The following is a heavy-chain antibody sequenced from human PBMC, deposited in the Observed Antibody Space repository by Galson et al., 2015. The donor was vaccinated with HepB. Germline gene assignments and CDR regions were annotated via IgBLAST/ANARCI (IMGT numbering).Heavy chain of an antibody. Sequence: SLRLSCAASGFTFSSYAMHWVRQAPGKGLEWVAVISYDGSNKYYADSVKGRFTISRDNSKNTLYLQMNSLRAEGTAVYYCAREDVRYSGPFDYWGQGTLVTVSS. D-gene: IGHD2-8*01. CDR2: ISYDGSNK. V-gene: IGHV3-30*04. J-gene: IGHJ4*02. CDR1: GFTFSSYA. CDR3: AREDVRYSGPFDY.